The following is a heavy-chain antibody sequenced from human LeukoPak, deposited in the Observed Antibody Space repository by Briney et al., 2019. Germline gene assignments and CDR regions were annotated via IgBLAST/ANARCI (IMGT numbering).Heavy chain of an antibody. CDR3: ARLGGFYYYYYGMDV. J-gene: IGHJ6*04. CDR2: ISSSGSTI. V-gene: IGHV3-48*03. CDR1: GFTFSSYG. Sequence: GGSLRFSCAASGFTFSSYGMNWVRQAPGKGLEWVSYISSSGSTIYYADSVKGRFTISRDNAKNSLYLQMNSLRAEDTAVYYCARLGGFYYYYYGMDVWGKGTTVTVSS.